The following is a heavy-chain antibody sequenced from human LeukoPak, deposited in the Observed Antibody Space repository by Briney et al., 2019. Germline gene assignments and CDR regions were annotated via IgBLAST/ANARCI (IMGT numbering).Heavy chain of an antibody. J-gene: IGHJ6*02. D-gene: IGHD2-15*01. CDR2: ISSSGSTI. V-gene: IGHV3-48*03. CDR3: AKAPARRVVVAATAYYYYGMDV. CDR1: GFTFSSYE. Sequence: QPGGSLRLSCAASGFTFSSYEMNWVRQAPGKGLEWVSYISSSGSTIYYTDSVRGRFTISRDNSKNTLYLQMNSLRAEDTAVYYCAKAPARRVVVAATAYYYYGMDVWGQGTTVTVSS.